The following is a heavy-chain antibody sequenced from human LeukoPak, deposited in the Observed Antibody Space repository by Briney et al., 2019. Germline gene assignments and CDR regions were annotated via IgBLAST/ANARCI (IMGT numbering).Heavy chain of an antibody. D-gene: IGHD1-26*01. CDR3: ARDRGWELLLYYFDY. J-gene: IGHJ4*02. V-gene: IGHV4-38-2*02. Sequence: SETLSLTCTVSGYSISSGYYWGWIRQPPGKGPEWIGSIYHSGSTYYNPSLKSRVTISVDTSKNQFSLKLSSVTAADTAVYYCARDRGWELLLYYFDYWGQGTLVTVSS. CDR1: GYSISSGYY. CDR2: IYHSGST.